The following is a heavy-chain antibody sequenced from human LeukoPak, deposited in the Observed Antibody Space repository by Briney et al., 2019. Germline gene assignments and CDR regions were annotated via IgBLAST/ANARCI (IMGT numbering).Heavy chain of an antibody. CDR2: IYYSGST. V-gene: IGHV4-28*01. D-gene: IGHD6-19*01. Sequence: PSETLSLTCAVSGYSISSSNWWGWIRQPPGKGLEWIGYIYYSGSTYYNPSLKSRVTMSVDTSKNQFSLKLSSVTAVDTAVYYCARMGLSSGWDRYAFDIWGQGTMVTVSS. CDR1: GYSISSSNW. CDR3: ARMGLSSGWDRYAFDI. J-gene: IGHJ3*02.